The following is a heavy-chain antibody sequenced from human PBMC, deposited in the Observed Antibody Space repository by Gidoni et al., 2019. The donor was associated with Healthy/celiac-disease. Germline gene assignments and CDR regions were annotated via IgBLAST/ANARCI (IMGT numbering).Heavy chain of an antibody. CDR1: GVTFSIHW. CDR3: ARDGPSQYSSSSEVADY. CDR2: IKSDGSIT. J-gene: IGHJ4*02. Sequence: EVQLVESGGGLVQPGASLRLSCADSGVTFSIHWMHWVRQAPGKGLVWVSRIKSDGSITSYANSVKGQFTISRDNAKNTLYLQIDSLRAEDTAVYYCARDGPSQYSSSSEVADYWGQGPLVTVSS. V-gene: IGHV3-74*01. D-gene: IGHD6-6*01.